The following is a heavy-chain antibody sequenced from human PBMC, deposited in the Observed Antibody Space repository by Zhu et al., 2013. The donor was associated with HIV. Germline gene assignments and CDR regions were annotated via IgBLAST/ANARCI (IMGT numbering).Heavy chain of an antibody. Sequence: QVQLVQSGAEVKKPGSSVKVSCKASGGTFSSYAISWVRQAPGQGLEWMGGIIPIFGTANYAQKFQGRVTITADESTSTAYMELSSLRSEDTAVYYCARADYDYVWGSYRYGRFDYWAREPWSPSPQ. V-gene: IGHV1-69*01. CDR3: ARADYDYVWGSYRYGRFDY. D-gene: IGHD3-16*02. J-gene: IGHJ4*02. CDR1: GGTFSSYA. CDR2: IIPIFGTA.